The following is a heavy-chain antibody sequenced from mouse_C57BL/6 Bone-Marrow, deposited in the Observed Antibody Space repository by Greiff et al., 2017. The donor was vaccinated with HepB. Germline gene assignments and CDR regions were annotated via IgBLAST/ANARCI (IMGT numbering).Heavy chain of an antibody. V-gene: IGHV1-42*01. CDR1: GYSFTGYY. D-gene: IGHD1-1*01. Sequence: VQLQQSGPELVKPGASVKISCKASGYSFTGYYTNWVKQSPEKSLEWIGEINPSTGGTTYNQKFKAKATLTVDKSSSTAYMQLKSLTSEDSAVYYCARAVVAPDWYFDVWGTGTTVTVSS. CDR3: ARAVVAPDWYFDV. J-gene: IGHJ1*03. CDR2: INPSTGGT.